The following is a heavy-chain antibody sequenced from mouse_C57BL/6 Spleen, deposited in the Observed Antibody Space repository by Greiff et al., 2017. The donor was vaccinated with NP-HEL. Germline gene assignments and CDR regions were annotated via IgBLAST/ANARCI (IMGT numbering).Heavy chain of an antibody. CDR3: ARGYSNYPYAMDY. V-gene: IGHV1-82*01. CDR2: IYPGDGDT. Sequence: VQLQQSGPELVKPGASVKISCKASGYAFSSSWMNWVKQRPGKGLEWIGRIYPGDGDTNYNGKFKGKATLTADKSSSTAYMQLSSLTSEDSAVYFCARGYSNYPYAMDYWGQGTSVTVSS. CDR1: GYAFSSSW. J-gene: IGHJ4*01. D-gene: IGHD2-5*01.